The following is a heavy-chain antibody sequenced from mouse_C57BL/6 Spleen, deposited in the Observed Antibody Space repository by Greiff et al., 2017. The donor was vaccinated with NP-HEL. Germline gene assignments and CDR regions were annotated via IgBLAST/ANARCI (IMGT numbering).Heavy chain of an antibody. CDR3: ARGDYYGSSYVGFAY. CDR1: GYTFTSYW. CDR2: IDPSDSET. D-gene: IGHD1-1*01. V-gene: IGHV1-52*01. J-gene: IGHJ3*01. Sequence: VQLQQPGAELVRPGSSVKLSCKASGYTFTSYWMHWVKQRPIQGLEWIGNIDPSDSETHYNQKFKDKATLTVDKSSSTAYMQLSSLTSEDSAVYYCARGDYYGSSYVGFAYWGQGTLVTVSA.